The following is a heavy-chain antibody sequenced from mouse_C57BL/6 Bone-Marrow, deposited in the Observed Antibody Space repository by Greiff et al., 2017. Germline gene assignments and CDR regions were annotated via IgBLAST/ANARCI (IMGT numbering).Heavy chain of an antibody. V-gene: IGHV3-6*01. CDR1: GYSITSGYY. D-gene: IGHD2-3*01. Sequence: ESGPGLVKPSQSLSLTCSVTGYSITSGYYWNWIRQFPGNKLEWMGYISYDGSNNYNPSLKNRISITRDTSKNQFFLKLNSVTTEDTATYYCASGGYDGYCPFAYWGQGTLVTVSA. CDR3: ASGGYDGYCPFAY. J-gene: IGHJ3*01. CDR2: ISYDGSN.